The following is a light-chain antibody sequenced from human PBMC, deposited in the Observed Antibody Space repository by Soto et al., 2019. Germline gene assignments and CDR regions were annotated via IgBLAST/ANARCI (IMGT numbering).Light chain of an antibody. Sequence: EIVLTQPPGTLSLSPGERATLSCRASQSVSSSYLAWYQQKPGQAPRLLIYGASSRATGIPDRFSGSGSGTDFTLTISRMEPDDCAVYYCQQYGSSPMYTFGQGTKLEIK. CDR2: GAS. CDR1: QSVSSSY. V-gene: IGKV3-20*01. CDR3: QQYGSSPMYT. J-gene: IGKJ2*01.